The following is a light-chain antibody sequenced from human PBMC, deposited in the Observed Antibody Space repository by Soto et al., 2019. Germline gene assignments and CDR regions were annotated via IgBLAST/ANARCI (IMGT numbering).Light chain of an antibody. J-gene: IGKJ1*01. Sequence: EIVLTQSPGTLSLSPGERATLSCRASQSVSSSYLAWYQQKPGQAPRLLIYGTSNRATGIPDRVSGSGSGTDFTLTISRLEPEDFAVYYCQQYDRSPWTVGQGTKVEIK. V-gene: IGKV3-20*01. CDR1: QSVSSSY. CDR3: QQYDRSPWT. CDR2: GTS.